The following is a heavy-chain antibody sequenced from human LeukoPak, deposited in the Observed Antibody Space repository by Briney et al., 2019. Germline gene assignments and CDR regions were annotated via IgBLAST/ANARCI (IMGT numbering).Heavy chain of an antibody. Sequence: GASVKASCKASGGTFSSYAISWVRQAPGQGLEWMGGIIPIFGTANYAQKFQGRVTITADESTSTAYMELSSLRSEDTAMYYCARVITDFAFDFWGQGTMVTVSS. V-gene: IGHV1-69*13. D-gene: IGHD3-16*01. CDR3: ARVITDFAFDF. J-gene: IGHJ3*01. CDR1: GGTFSSYA. CDR2: IIPIFGTA.